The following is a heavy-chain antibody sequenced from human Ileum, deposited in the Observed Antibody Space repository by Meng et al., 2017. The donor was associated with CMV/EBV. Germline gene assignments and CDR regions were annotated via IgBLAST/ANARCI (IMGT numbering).Heavy chain of an antibody. Sequence: GSLRLSCTVSGGSFTNYYWSWIRQPPGKGLEWIGYIYYTGTTNYNPSLKSRVTISVDTSKNQFSLKLTSVTAADTAVYYCARVTAPAGTFPYYYHGMDVWGQGTTVTVSS. CDR3: ARVTAPAGTFPYYYHGMDV. J-gene: IGHJ6*02. CDR1: GGSFTNYY. CDR2: IYYTGTT. D-gene: IGHD6-13*01. V-gene: IGHV4-59*01.